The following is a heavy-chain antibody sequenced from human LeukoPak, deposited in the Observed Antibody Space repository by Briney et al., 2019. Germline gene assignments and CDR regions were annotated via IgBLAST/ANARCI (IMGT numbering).Heavy chain of an antibody. J-gene: IGHJ5*02. Sequence: ASVKVSCKASGYTFTSYDINWVRQATGQGLEWMGGMNPNSGKTGYAQKFQGRVTMTRNTSISTAYMELSSLRSEDTAVYYCARGSGQWLVYNWFDPWGQGTLVTVSS. CDR2: MNPNSGKT. D-gene: IGHD6-19*01. CDR1: GYTFTSYD. CDR3: ARGSGQWLVYNWFDP. V-gene: IGHV1-8*01.